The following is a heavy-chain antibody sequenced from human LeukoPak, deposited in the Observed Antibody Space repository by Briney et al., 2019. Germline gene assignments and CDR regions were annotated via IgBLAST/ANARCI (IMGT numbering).Heavy chain of an antibody. Sequence: ASVKVSCKASGYTFTGYYMHWVRQAPGQGLEWMGWINPNSGGTNYAQKFQGRVTMTRDTSISTAYMELSRLRSDDTAVYYCARGSPLRFLEWSYYYMDVWGKGTTVTVSS. CDR2: INPNSGGT. J-gene: IGHJ6*03. V-gene: IGHV1-2*02. D-gene: IGHD3-3*01. CDR3: ARGSPLRFLEWSYYYMDV. CDR1: GYTFTGYY.